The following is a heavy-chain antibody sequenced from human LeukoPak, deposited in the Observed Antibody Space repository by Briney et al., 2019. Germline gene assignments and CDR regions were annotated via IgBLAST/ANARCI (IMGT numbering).Heavy chain of an antibody. CDR1: GDFITAYY. V-gene: IGHV4-59*12. CDR3: AREGYSDFGYFDY. J-gene: IGHJ4*02. CDR2: IYYSGST. Sequence: SETLSLTCTVSGDFITAYYWSWIRQPPGKGLEWIGYIYYSGSTNYNPSLKSRVTISVDTSKNQFSLKLSSVTAADTAVYYCAREGYSDFGYFDYWGQGTLVTVSS. D-gene: IGHD3/OR15-3a*01.